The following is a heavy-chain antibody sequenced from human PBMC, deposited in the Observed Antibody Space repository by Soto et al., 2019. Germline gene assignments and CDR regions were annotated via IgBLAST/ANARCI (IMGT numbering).Heavy chain of an antibody. V-gene: IGHV3-7*03. CDR3: ARDSTNCGADCYTGWAFDY. Sequence: EVQLVESGGGLVQPGGSLRLSCTASGFTFSDYWMSWVRQAPGRGLEWVAILKQHGSEKNYVDAVKGRFTISRDNAKNSLSLQMNSLRVEDTAIYYCARDSTNCGADCYTGWAFDYWGQGTLATVSS. CDR2: LKQHGSEK. D-gene: IGHD2-21*02. CDR1: GFTFSDYW. J-gene: IGHJ4*02.